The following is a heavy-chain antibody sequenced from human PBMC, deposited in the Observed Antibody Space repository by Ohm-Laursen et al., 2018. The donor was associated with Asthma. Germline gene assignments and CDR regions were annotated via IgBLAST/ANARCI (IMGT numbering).Heavy chain of an antibody. CDR1: GFTFSSYG. CDR3: ARRPLRSGWYLDY. CDR2: ISYDGSNK. D-gene: IGHD6-19*01. Sequence: SLRLSCAASGFTFSSYGMHWVRQAPGKGLEWVAVISYDGSNKYYADSVEGRFTISRDNSKNTLYLQMNSLRAEDTAVYYCARRPLRSGWYLDYWGQGTMVTVSS. J-gene: IGHJ4*02. V-gene: IGHV3-30*03.